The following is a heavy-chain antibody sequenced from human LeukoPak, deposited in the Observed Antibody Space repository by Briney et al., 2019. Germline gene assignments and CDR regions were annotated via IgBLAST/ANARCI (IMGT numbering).Heavy chain of an antibody. CDR3: ARDLSGIVVVIPN. CDR1: GGSISSSSYY. J-gene: IGHJ4*02. V-gene: IGHV4-39*07. CDR2: IYYSGST. Sequence: KPSETLSLTCTVSGGSISSSSYYWGWIRQPPGKGLEWIGSIYYSGSTYYNPSLKSRVTISVDTSKNQFSLKLSSVTAEDTAVYYCARDLSGIVVVIPNWGQGTLVTVSS. D-gene: IGHD3-22*01.